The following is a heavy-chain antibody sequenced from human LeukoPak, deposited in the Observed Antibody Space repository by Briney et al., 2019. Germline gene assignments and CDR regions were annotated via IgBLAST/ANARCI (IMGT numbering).Heavy chain of an antibody. J-gene: IGHJ4*02. CDR1: GFTFSSYA. D-gene: IGHD3-10*01. Sequence: GGSLRLSCAASGFTFSSYAMSWVRQAPGKGLEWVAVISYDGSNKYYADSVKGRFTISRDNSKNTLYLQMNSLRAEDTAVYYCAKSEGYGSGTVGYWGQGTLVTVSS. CDR3: AKSEGYGSGTVGY. CDR2: ISYDGSNK. V-gene: IGHV3-30*18.